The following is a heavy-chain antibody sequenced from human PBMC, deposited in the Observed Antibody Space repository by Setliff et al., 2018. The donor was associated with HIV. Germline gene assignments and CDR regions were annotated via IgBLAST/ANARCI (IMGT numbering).Heavy chain of an antibody. Sequence: LRLSCAASGFTFSSYGMHWVRQAPGKGLEWVAFIRYDGSNKYYADSVKGRFTISRDNSKNTLYLQMNSLRAEDTAVYYCARAMVPDSSGYYRPPAFDIWGQGTMVTVSS. V-gene: IGHV3-30*02. CDR1: GFTFSSYG. CDR3: ARAMVPDSSGYYRPPAFDI. CDR2: IRYDGSNK. D-gene: IGHD3-22*01. J-gene: IGHJ3*02.